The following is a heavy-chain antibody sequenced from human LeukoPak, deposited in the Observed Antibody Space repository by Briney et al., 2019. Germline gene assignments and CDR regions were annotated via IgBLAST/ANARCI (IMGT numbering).Heavy chain of an antibody. CDR3: AGSIVVVHLDY. D-gene: IGHD3-22*01. Sequence: GGSLRLSCAVSGFTFSSYTMSWVRQAPGKGLEWVSAISGNGGSTYYADSVQGRFTISRDNSKNTLYLQMNSLRAEDTAVYYCAGSIVVVHLDYWGQGTLVTVSS. CDR2: ISGNGGST. V-gene: IGHV3-23*01. CDR1: GFTFSSYT. J-gene: IGHJ4*02.